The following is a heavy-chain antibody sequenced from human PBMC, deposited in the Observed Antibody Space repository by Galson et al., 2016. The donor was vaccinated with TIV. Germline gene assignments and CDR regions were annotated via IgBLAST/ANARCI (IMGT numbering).Heavy chain of an antibody. J-gene: IGHJ6*02. D-gene: IGHD2-21*01. V-gene: IGHV3-66*02. CDR1: GLSVSDNY. Sequence: SLRLSCAASGLSVSDNYMTWVRQAPGKGLEWVALIDSDGSTIHADSVKGRFTVSRDNSKNMVYLQMNSLRPEDTAVYFCARERRHCGNECFLRYYYGIDACGQGTTVTVSS. CDR2: IDSDGST. CDR3: ARERRHCGNECFLRYYYGIDA.